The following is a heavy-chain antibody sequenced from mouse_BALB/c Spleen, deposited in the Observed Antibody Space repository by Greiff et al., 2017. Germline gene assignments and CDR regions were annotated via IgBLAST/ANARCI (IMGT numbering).Heavy chain of an antibody. CDR3: AREVRRGYYAMDY. CDR1: GYTFSSYW. J-gene: IGHJ4*01. CDR2: ILPGSGST. Sequence: VMLVESGAELMKPGASVKISCKATGYTFSSYWIEWVKQRPGHGLEWIGEILPGSGSTNYNEKFKGKATFTADTSSNTAYMQLSSLTSEDSAVYYCAREVRRGYYAMDYWGQGTSVTVSS. V-gene: IGHV1-9*01. D-gene: IGHD2-14*01.